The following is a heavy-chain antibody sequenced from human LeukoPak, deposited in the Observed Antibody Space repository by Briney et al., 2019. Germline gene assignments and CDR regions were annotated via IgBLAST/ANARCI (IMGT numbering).Heavy chain of an antibody. CDR2: IYSAGPT. CDR3: GRVSVAGWLPIDY. CDR1: GFIVSNNY. D-gene: IGHD5-12*01. V-gene: IGHV3-53*01. Sequence: GGSLRLSCAASGFIVSNNYMTWVRQAPGKGLEWLSIIYSAGPTDYADSVKGRFAISRDDSKNTVYLQMNSLTAEDTAVYYCGRVSVAGWLPIDYWGKGILVTVSS. J-gene: IGHJ4*02.